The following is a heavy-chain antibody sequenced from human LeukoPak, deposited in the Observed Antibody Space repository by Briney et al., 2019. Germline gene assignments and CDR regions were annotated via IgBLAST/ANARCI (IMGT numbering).Heavy chain of an antibody. V-gene: IGHV1-8*03. J-gene: IGHJ4*02. CDR2: MNPNSGNT. CDR3: ARQISDRYSRSSGFDY. D-gene: IGHD6-6*01. CDR1: GYTFTSYD. Sequence: ASVKVSCKASGYTFTSYDINWVRQATGQGLEWMGWMNPNSGNTGYAQKFQGRVTITRNTSISTAYMELSSLRSEDTAVYYCARQISDRYSRSSGFDYWGQGTLVTVSS.